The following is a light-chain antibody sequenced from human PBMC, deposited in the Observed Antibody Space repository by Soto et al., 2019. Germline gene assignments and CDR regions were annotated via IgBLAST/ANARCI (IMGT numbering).Light chain of an antibody. V-gene: IGKV3-11*01. Sequence: EIVMTQSPATLSVSPGERATLSCRASQSVSSNLAWYQQKPGQAPRLLISDASDRATGIPARFSGSGSGTDFTLTISSLEPEDFAVYHCQHRGTFGQGTRLEIK. CDR1: QSVSSN. J-gene: IGKJ5*01. CDR2: DAS. CDR3: QHRGT.